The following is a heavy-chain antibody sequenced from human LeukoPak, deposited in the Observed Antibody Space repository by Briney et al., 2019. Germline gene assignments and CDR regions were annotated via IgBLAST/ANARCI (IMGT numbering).Heavy chain of an antibody. CDR3: ARERAAVVLGRLTRGYYFDY. V-gene: IGHV4-39*07. D-gene: IGHD2-15*01. Sequence: PSETLSLTCTVSGGSISSSSYYWGWIRQPPGKGLEWIGSIYYSGSTYYNPSLKSRVTISVDTSKNQFSLKLSSVTAADTAVYYCARERAAVVLGRLTRGYYFDYWGQGTLVTVSS. CDR1: GGSISSSSYY. J-gene: IGHJ4*02. CDR2: IYYSGST.